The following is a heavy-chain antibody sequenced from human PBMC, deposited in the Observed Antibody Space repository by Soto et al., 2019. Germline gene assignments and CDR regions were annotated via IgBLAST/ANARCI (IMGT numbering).Heavy chain of an antibody. CDR1: GGSISSTSYY. Sequence: SETLSLTCIVSGGSISSTSYYWGWIRQPPGKGLQSIGSIYYSGSTYYNPSLKSRVTISVDTSKNQSSLKLTSVTAADTAVYFCARHGPSDADHYDSGGYSKSLVSWGQGILVTVSS. V-gene: IGHV4-39*01. D-gene: IGHD3-22*01. CDR3: ARHGPSDADHYDSGGYSKSLVS. CDR2: IYYSGST. J-gene: IGHJ4*02.